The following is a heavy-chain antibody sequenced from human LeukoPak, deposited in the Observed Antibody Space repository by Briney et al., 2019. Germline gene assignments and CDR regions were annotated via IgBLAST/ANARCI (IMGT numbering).Heavy chain of an antibody. CDR2: IIPIFGTA. CDR1: GYTFTSYG. CDR3: AVRAIAVAGMSYAFDI. J-gene: IGHJ3*02. V-gene: IGHV1-69*13. D-gene: IGHD6-19*01. Sequence: GASVKVSCKASGYTFTSYGISWVRQAPGQGLEWMGGIIPIFGTANYAQKFQGRVTITADESTSTAYMELSSLRSEDTAVYYCAVRAIAVAGMSYAFDIWGQGTMVTVSS.